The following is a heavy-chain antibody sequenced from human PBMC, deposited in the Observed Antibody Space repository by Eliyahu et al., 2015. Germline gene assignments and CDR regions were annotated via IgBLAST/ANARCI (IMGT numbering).Heavy chain of an antibody. D-gene: IGHD3-10*01. J-gene: IGHJ4*02. CDR1: GLAVSSNY. V-gene: IGHV3-53*01. CDR2: VYGGGTT. Sequence: EVQLVESGGDLIQPGGSLRLSCAASGLAVSSNYMTWVRQAPGKGLEWVSVVYGGGTTYYADSVKGRFTISRDNSKNTLYLQMNSLRAEDTAVYYCARDHRTYGFDYWGQGTLVTVSS. CDR3: ARDHRTYGFDY.